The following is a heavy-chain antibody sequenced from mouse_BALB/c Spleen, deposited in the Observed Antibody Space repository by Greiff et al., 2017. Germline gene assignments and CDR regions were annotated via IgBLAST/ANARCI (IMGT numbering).Heavy chain of an antibody. CDR1: GYSITSDYA. V-gene: IGHV3-2*02. D-gene: IGHD2-1*01. Sequence: EVQLQESGPGLVKPSQSLSLTCTVTGYSITSDYAWNWIRQFPGNKLEWMGYISYSGSTSYNPSLKSRISITRDTSKNQFFLQLNSVTTEDTATYYCARNGNYVYFDYWGQGTTLTVSS. CDR2: ISYSGST. CDR3: ARNGNYVYFDY. J-gene: IGHJ2*01.